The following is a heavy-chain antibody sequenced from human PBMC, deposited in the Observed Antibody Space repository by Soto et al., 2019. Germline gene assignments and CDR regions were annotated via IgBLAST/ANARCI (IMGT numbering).Heavy chain of an antibody. D-gene: IGHD6-19*01. J-gene: IGHJ4*02. Sequence: GGSLRLCCAASGFTFSGYAVSWVRKAPGKGLEWVSAISGSGGSTYYADSVKGRFTISRDNSKNTLYLQMNSLRAEDTAVYYWAKVWQWLEGGDYFDYWGQGTLVTVSS. CDR2: ISGSGGST. CDR1: GFTFSGYA. V-gene: IGHV3-23*01. CDR3: AKVWQWLEGGDYFDY.